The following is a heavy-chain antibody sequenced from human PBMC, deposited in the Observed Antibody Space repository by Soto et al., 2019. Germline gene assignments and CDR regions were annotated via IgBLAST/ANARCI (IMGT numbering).Heavy chain of an antibody. V-gene: IGHV3-23*01. Sequence: EVQLLESGGGLVQPGGSLRLSFATSGFSFSTYPMSWVRQAPGKGLEWVTAISANGRGTSYADSVKGRFTILRDNSKNTLFLQMNSLRADDTAVYFCVKKRSYDRTNYDHFDYWGQGTLVTVSS. D-gene: IGHD3-22*01. CDR1: GFSFSTYP. CDR3: VKKRSYDRTNYDHFDY. CDR2: ISANGRGT. J-gene: IGHJ4*02.